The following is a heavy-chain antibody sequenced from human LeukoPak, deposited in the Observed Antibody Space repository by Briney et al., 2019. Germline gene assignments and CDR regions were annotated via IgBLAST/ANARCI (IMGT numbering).Heavy chain of an antibody. J-gene: IGHJ4*02. Sequence: SVKVSCNASGGTFSSYAISWVRQAPGQGLEWMGGIIPIFGTANYAQKFQGRVTITTDESTSTAYMDLRSLRSDDTAVYYCARDVGREWELPDYFDYWGQGTLVTVSS. D-gene: IGHD1-26*01. CDR3: ARDVGREWELPDYFDY. CDR1: GGTFSSYA. V-gene: IGHV1-69*05. CDR2: IIPIFGTA.